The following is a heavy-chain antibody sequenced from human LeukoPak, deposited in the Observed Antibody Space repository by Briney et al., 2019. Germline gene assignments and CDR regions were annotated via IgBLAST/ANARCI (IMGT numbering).Heavy chain of an antibody. D-gene: IGHD5-18*01. CDR1: GGSISSNNW. J-gene: IGHJ4*02. V-gene: IGHV4-4*02. CDR2: IYHSEST. CDR3: ARGYSYGFPLDF. Sequence: SETLSLTSAVSGGSISSNNWWSWVRQPPGKGLEWIGEIYHSESTNYNPSLKSRVSISVDKSKNQFSLKLSSVTAADTAVYYCARGYSYGFPLDFWGQGTLVTVSS.